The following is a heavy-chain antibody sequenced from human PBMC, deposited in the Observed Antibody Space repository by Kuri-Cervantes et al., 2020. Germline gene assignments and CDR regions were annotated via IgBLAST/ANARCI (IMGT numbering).Heavy chain of an antibody. Sequence: GGSLRLSCAASGFTFSAYDMHWVRQASGKGLEWAAFIRYDGSNKYYADSVKGRFTISRDNSKNTLYLQMNSLRAEDTAVYYCAKGSVVFVAAAGPYFDYWGQGTLVTVSS. CDR3: AKGSVVFVAAAGPYFDY. J-gene: IGHJ4*02. CDR1: GFTFSAYD. D-gene: IGHD6-13*01. CDR2: IRYDGSNK. V-gene: IGHV3-30*02.